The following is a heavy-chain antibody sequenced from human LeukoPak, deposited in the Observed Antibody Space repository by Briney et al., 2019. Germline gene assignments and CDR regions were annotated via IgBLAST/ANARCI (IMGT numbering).Heavy chain of an antibody. J-gene: IGHJ3*02. Sequence: GESLQISCKGSGYRFTGYWIGWVRQMPGKGPEWMGIINPGDSDTQYRPSFQGQVTISADKSINTASVQWSRLKASDTAMYYCARLKYSSSPNDGFDIWGQGTMVTVSS. D-gene: IGHD6-13*01. CDR1: GYRFTGYW. V-gene: IGHV5-51*01. CDR3: ARLKYSSSPNDGFDI. CDR2: INPGDSDT.